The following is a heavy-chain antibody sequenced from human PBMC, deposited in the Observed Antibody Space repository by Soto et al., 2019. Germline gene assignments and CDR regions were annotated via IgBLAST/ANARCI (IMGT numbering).Heavy chain of an antibody. CDR3: VKGYYYDSSGYYFSAFDI. Sequence: RRLSCSASGFTFSSYAMHWVRQAPGKGLDYVSAISSNGGSTYYADSVKGRFTISRDNSKNTLYLQMSSLRAEDTAVYYCVKGYYYDSSGYYFSAFDIWGQGTMVTV. CDR2: ISSNGGST. CDR1: GFTFSSYA. J-gene: IGHJ3*02. V-gene: IGHV3-64D*06. D-gene: IGHD3-22*01.